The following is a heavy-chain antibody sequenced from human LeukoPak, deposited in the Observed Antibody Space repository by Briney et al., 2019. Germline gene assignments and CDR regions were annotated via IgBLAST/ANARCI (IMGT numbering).Heavy chain of an antibody. Sequence: GGSLRLSCAASGFTFSSYAMSWVRQAPGKGLEWVSAISSSSSYTYYADSVKGRFTISRDNAKNSLHLQMNSLRAEDTAVYYCARDEYGSGSYDYWGQGTLVTVSS. CDR2: ISSSSSYT. D-gene: IGHD3-10*01. V-gene: IGHV3-21*01. J-gene: IGHJ4*02. CDR1: GFTFSSYA. CDR3: ARDEYGSGSYDY.